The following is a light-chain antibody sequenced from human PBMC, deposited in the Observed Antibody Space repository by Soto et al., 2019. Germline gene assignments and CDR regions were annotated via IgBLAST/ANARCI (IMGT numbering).Light chain of an antibody. Sequence: QPVLTQSPSASASLGASVKLTCTLSSGHSSYAIAWHQQQPEKGPRYLMKLNSDGSHRKGDGIPDRFSGSSSGAERYLTISSLQSEDEADYYCQTWGSGIRVLFGGGTKLTVL. CDR2: LNSDGSH. V-gene: IGLV4-69*01. J-gene: IGLJ2*01. CDR3: QTWGSGIRVL. CDR1: SGHSSYA.